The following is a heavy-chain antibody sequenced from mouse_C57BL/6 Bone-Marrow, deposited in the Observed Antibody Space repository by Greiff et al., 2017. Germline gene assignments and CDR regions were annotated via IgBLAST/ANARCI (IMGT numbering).Heavy chain of an antibody. V-gene: IGHV5-15*01. D-gene: IGHD2-14*01. Sequence: EVQGVESGGGFVQPGGSLKLSCAASGFTFSDYGMAWVRQAPRKGPEWVAFISNLASSIYYADTVTGRFTISRENAKNTLYLEMSSLRSEDTAMYYCARLGYRDAMDYWGQGTSVTVSS. J-gene: IGHJ4*01. CDR2: ISNLASSI. CDR1: GFTFSDYG. CDR3: ARLGYRDAMDY.